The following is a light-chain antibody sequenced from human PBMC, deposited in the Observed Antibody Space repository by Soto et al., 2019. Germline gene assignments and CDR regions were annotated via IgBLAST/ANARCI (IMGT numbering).Light chain of an antibody. J-gene: IGLJ1*01. CDR2: EVS. CDR3: ISYTGSSTSYV. Sequence: QSVLTQPASVSGSPGQSITISCTGTSSDVGAYNYVSWYQQHPGKAPKLMIYEVSNRPSGVSHRFSGSKSDNTASLTISGLQTDDEADYYCISYTGSSTSYVFGSGTKVTVL. V-gene: IGLV2-14*01. CDR1: SSDVGAYNY.